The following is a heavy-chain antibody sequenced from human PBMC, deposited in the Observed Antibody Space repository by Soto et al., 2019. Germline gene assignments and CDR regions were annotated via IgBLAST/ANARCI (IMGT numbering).Heavy chain of an antibody. V-gene: IGHV3-21*01. CDR1: GFTFSSYS. CDR2: ISSSSSYI. D-gene: IGHD2-15*01. CDR3: ARDPRYCSGVSCYSQGSWFDT. J-gene: IGHJ5*02. Sequence: NPGGSLRLSCAASGFTFSSYSMNWVRQAPGKGLEWVSSISSSSSYIYYADSVKGRFTISRDNAKNSLYLQMNSLRAEDTAVYYCARDPRYCSGVSCYSQGSWFDTWGQGTLVTVSS.